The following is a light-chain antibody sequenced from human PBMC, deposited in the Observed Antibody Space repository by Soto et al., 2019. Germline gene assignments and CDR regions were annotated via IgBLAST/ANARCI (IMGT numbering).Light chain of an antibody. J-gene: IGKJ4*01. CDR3: QQRSNWPPST. CDR2: DAS. CDR1: QSVSSY. Sequence: EIVLTQSPATLSLSPGERATLSCRASQSVSSYLAWYQQKPGQAPRLLIYDASNRATGIPARFSGSGSGTDFTLTISSIEPEDVAVYYCQQRSNWPPSTFGGGTKVEIK. V-gene: IGKV3-11*01.